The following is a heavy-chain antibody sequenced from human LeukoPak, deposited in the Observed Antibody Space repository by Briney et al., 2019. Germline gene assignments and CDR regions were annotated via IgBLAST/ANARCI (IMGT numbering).Heavy chain of an antibody. CDR3: ARAPYDYVWGSYRSHWFDP. Sequence: ASVKVSCKASGYTFTSYGISWVRQAPGQGLEWMGWINPNSGGTNYAQKFQGRVTMTRDTSISTAYMELSRLRSDDTAVYYCARAPYDYVWGSYRSHWFDPWGQGTLVTVSS. V-gene: IGHV1-2*02. D-gene: IGHD3-16*02. J-gene: IGHJ5*02. CDR1: GYTFTSYG. CDR2: INPNSGGT.